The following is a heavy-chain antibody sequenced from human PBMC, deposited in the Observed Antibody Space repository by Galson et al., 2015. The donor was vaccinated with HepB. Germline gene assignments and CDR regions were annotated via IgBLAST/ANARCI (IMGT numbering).Heavy chain of an antibody. CDR1: GFSFSTYG. J-gene: IGHJ4*02. V-gene: IGHV3-30*02. Sequence: SLRLSCAASGFSFSTYGIHWVRQAPGKGLEWVAYIRYDGTEKNYADSVKGRFTVSRDNSKNTLYLQMSGLRTEDTAVFYCARETRSRLEALDYWGQGTLVTVSS. CDR3: ARETRSRLEALDY. CDR2: IRYDGTEK. D-gene: IGHD1-1*01.